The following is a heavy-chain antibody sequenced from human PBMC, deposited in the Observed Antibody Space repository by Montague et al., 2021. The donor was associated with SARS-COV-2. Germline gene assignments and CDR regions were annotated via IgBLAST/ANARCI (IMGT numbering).Heavy chain of an antibody. CDR1: GGSFSGYY. Sequence: SETLSLTCAVYGGSFSGYYWGWIRQPPGKGLEWIGEINHSGSANYNPSLKSRVTISVDTSKNQFSLKLSSVTAADTAVYYCARVRYYGSGTSLGMDVWGQGTTVTVS. V-gene: IGHV4-34*01. D-gene: IGHD3-10*01. CDR2: INHSGSA. CDR3: ARVRYYGSGTSLGMDV. J-gene: IGHJ6*02.